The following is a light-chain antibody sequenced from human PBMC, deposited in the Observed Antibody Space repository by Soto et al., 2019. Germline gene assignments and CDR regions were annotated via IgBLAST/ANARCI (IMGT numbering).Light chain of an antibody. CDR3: ATWDDSLDVHV. Sequence: QSVLTQPPSASGTPGQTITISCSGGSSNIGINTVSWYEHLPGTAPRPLIYGNNQRPSGVPDRFSGSKSGTSASLAISGLQSEDEAHYYCATWDDSLDVHVFGTGTKVTVL. CDR2: GNN. J-gene: IGLJ1*01. CDR1: SSNIGINT. V-gene: IGLV1-44*01.